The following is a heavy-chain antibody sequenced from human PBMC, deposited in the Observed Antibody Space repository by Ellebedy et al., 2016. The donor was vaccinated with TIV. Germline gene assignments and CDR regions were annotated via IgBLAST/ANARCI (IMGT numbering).Heavy chain of an antibody. CDR2: MKHDGSDW. V-gene: IGHV3-7*03. CDR3: AKDILTTYYPSYFDY. Sequence: GGSLRLSXAFSGFTSSNLWISWVRQAPGKGLEWVANMKHDGSDWHSVDSVKGRFTISRDNAKNSVDLQMNSLRAEDTAVYYCAKDILTTYYPSYFDYWGQGTLVTVSS. CDR1: GFTSSNLW. J-gene: IGHJ4*02. D-gene: IGHD3-9*01.